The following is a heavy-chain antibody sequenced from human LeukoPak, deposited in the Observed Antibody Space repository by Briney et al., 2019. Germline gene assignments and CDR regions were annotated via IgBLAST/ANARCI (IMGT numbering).Heavy chain of an antibody. CDR1: GGSISSGSYY. V-gene: IGHV4-61*02. D-gene: IGHD3-10*01. CDR3: ARDRRGVLNT. J-gene: IGHJ5*02. Sequence: SETLSLTCTVSGGSISSGSYYWSWIRQPAGKGLEWIGRIYTSGSTNYNPSLKSRVTISVDTSKNQFSLKLSSVTAADTAVYYCARDRRGVLNTWGQGTLVTVSS. CDR2: IYTSGST.